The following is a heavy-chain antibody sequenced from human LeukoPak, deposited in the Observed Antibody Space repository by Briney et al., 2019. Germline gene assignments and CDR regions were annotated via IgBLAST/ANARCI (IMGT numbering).Heavy chain of an antibody. CDR2: MNPNSGNT. D-gene: IGHD5-18*01. J-gene: IGHJ4*02. CDR1: GYTFTSYD. CDR3: ARVRIGYSYGANDY. V-gene: IGHV1-8*01. Sequence: GASVKVSCKASGYTFTSYDINWVRQATGQGIEWMGWMNPNSGNTGYAQKFQGRVTMTRNTSISTAYMELSSLRSEDTAVYYCARVRIGYSYGANDYWGQGTLVTVSS.